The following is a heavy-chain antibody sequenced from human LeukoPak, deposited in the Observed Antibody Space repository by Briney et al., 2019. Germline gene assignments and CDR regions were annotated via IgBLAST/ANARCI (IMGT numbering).Heavy chain of an antibody. V-gene: IGHV3-69-1*01. CDR2: TGFRSGT. CDR3: VREDYIFVVAEYFHY. J-gene: IGHJ1*01. D-gene: IGHD2-21*01. CDR1: GFAFSNYA. Sequence: KPGGSLRLSCAASGFAFSNYAMNWVRQAPGKGLEWVSATGFRSGTQYADSVKGRFTISRDNAKNSLYLQMNSLRVEDTAMFYCVREDYIFVVAEYFHYWGQGSLVTVSS.